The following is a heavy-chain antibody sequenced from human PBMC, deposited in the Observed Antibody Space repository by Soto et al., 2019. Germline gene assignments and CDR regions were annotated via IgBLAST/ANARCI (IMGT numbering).Heavy chain of an antibody. CDR3: ARGDCSGTSCYAFDY. D-gene: IGHD2-2*01. V-gene: IGHV3-33*01. CDR2: IWYDGSKK. J-gene: IGHJ4*02. CDR1: GFAFSGYG. Sequence: QVQLVESGGGVVQPGRSLRLSCAASGFAFSGYGMHWVRQAPGKGLEWVTVIWYDGSKKYYADSVKGRFTIYKDNSKNTLYLQMNSLRVEDTAVYFCARGDCSGTSCYAFDYWGQGTLVTVSS.